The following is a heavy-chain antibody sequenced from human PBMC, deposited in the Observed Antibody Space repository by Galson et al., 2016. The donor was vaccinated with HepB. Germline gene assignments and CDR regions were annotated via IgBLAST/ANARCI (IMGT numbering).Heavy chain of an antibody. CDR1: GFTFSSYA. CDR3: AQDPMVTALTAN. Sequence: SLRLSCAASGFTFSSYAMSWVRQAPGKGPEWVSAISGSGAAAYYADSVKGRFTISRDNSRNTLSLQMDSLRAEDTAVYYCAQDPMVTALTANWGQGTLVTVSS. V-gene: IGHV3-23*01. D-gene: IGHD2-21*02. CDR2: ISGSGAAA. J-gene: IGHJ4*02.